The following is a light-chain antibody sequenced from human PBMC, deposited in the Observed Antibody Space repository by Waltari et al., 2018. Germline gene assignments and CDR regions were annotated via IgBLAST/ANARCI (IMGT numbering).Light chain of an antibody. J-gene: IGLJ3*02. Sequence: QLVLTQSPSASASLGASVKLTCTLSSGHSNNVIAWHQQQPEKGPRYLMKVNSNGSHRKGDEIPDRFSGSSSGAERYLTIASLQSEDEADYYCQTGGHGTWVFGGGTKLTVL. V-gene: IGLV4-69*02. CDR2: VNSNGSH. CDR3: QTGGHGTWV. CDR1: SGHSNNV.